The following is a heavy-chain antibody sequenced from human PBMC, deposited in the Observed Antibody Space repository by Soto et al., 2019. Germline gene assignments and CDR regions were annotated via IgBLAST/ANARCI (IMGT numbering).Heavy chain of an antibody. V-gene: IGHV1-18*01. J-gene: IGHJ6*02. Sequence: QVQLVQSGAEVKKPGASVKVSCKASGYTFTSYGISWVRQAPGQGLEWMGWISAYNGNTNYAQKLQGRVTMTTDTSTSTAYMELRSLRSDDTAVYYCASAGWFGGWDYYYGMDVWGQGTTVTVSS. CDR1: GYTFTSYG. CDR2: ISAYNGNT. D-gene: IGHD3-10*01. CDR3: ASAGWFGGWDYYYGMDV.